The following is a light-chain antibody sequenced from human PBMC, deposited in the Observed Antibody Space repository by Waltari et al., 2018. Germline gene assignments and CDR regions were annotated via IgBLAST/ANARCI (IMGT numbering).Light chain of an antibody. J-gene: IGLJ2*01. V-gene: IGLV3-25*03. CDR2: KDS. Sequence: SYELTQPPSVSVSPGQTARITCSGDALPKQYAYWYQQKPVQAPVLVIYKDSERPSGIPERFSGSSSGTTVTLTISGVQAEDEADYYCQSADSSGTFHVVFGGGTKLTVL. CDR1: ALPKQY. CDR3: QSADSSGTFHVV.